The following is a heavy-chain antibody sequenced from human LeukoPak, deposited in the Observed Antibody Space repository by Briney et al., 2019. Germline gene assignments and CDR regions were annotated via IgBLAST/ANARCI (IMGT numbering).Heavy chain of an antibody. Sequence: ASVKVSCKASGGTFSSYAISWVRQATGQGLEWMGWMNPNSGNTGYAQKFQGRVTITRNTSISTAYMELSSLRSEDTAVYYCARGPPSHYGSGSYYYYYYMDVWGKGTTVTVSS. CDR3: ARGPPSHYGSGSYYYYYYMDV. J-gene: IGHJ6*03. D-gene: IGHD3-10*01. CDR1: GGTFSSYA. V-gene: IGHV1-8*03. CDR2: MNPNSGNT.